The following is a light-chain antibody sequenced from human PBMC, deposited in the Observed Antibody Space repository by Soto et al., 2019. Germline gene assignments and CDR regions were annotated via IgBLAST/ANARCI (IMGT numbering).Light chain of an antibody. J-gene: IGLJ2*01. CDR3: SSSTGSINFVV. V-gene: IGLV2-8*01. Sequence: QSVLTQPPSASGSPGQSVTISCTGTSSDIGGYNSVSWYQQHPGKVPKLIIYAVNKRPSGVPDRFSGSKSGNTASLTVSGLQAEDEADYYCSSSTGSINFVVFGGGTKLTV. CDR2: AVN. CDR1: SSDIGGYNS.